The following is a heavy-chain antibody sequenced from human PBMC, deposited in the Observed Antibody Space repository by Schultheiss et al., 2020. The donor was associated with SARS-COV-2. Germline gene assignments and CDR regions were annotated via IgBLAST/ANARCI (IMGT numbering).Heavy chain of an antibody. J-gene: IGHJ6*02. D-gene: IGHD1-14*01. CDR1: GYSISSGYY. V-gene: IGHV4-38-2*01. CDR3: ARSMSRTGYGMDV. Sequence: TLSLTCAVSGYSISSGYYWGWIRQPPGKGLEWIGSIYHSGSTYYNPSLKSRVTISVDTSKNQFSLKLSSVTAADTAVYYCARSMSRTGYGMDVWGQGTTVTVSS. CDR2: IYHSGST.